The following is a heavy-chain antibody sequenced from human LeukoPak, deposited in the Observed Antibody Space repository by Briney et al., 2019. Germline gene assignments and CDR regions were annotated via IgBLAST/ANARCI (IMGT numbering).Heavy chain of an antibody. D-gene: IGHD4-23*01. CDR2: IGTSNTVI. CDR1: GFTSNNYG. V-gene: IGHV3-48*02. CDR3: ARHDYGGNSGDY. Sequence: GGSLRLSCVASGFTSNNYGMNWVRQAPGKGLEWISYIGTSNTVIYYADSVKGRFTISRDNAKNSLYLQMNSLRDEDTAVYYCARHDYGGNSGDYWGQGTLVTVSS. J-gene: IGHJ4*02.